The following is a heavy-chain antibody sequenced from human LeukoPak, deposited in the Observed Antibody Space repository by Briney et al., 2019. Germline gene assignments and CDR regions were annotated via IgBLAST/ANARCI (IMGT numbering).Heavy chain of an antibody. CDR1: GFTFSGYW. Sequence: GGSLRLSCTASGFTFSGYWMHWVRQVARKSLVWVSYIKSDGTTTNYADSVKGRFTISRDNAKNTLYLQMNSLRVEDTAVYYCVRESGYTYGLWGQGSLVTVSS. J-gene: IGHJ4*02. CDR3: VRESGYTYGL. CDR2: IKSDGTTT. V-gene: IGHV3-74*01. D-gene: IGHD5-24*01.